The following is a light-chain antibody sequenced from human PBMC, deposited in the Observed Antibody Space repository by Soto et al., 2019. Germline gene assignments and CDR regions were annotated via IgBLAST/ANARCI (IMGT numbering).Light chain of an antibody. CDR3: ASYSSTSSRLV. CDR1: SSDVGGYNY. J-gene: IGLJ3*02. Sequence: QSALTQPASVSGSPGQSITISCTGTSSDVGGYNYVSWYQQHPGKAPKLMIYEVNNRPSGISNRFSGSKSGNTASLTISGLQGEDEADYYCASYSSTSSRLVFGGGTKLTVL. V-gene: IGLV2-14*01. CDR2: EVN.